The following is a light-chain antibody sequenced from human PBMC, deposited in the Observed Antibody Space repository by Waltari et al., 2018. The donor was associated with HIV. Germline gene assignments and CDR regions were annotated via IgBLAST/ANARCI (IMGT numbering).Light chain of an antibody. J-gene: IGLJ3*02. V-gene: IGLV2-14*01. CDR3: SAYSPRGFVV. CDR2: EVS. Sequence: QSALTQPAYVSGSPGQSITISCTGPPSDADSFDYFSWYQQHPGKVPTLIIYEVSFRASGVSNRFSASKSGNTTSLTISALRTEDEADYFCSAYSPRGFVVFGGGTKVTVL. CDR1: PSDADSFDY.